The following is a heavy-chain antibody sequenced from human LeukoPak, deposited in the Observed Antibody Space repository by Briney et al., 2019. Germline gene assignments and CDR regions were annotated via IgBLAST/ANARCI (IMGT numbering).Heavy chain of an antibody. CDR1: GFTFSSYA. J-gene: IGHJ6*02. D-gene: IGHD3-9*01. Sequence: PGGSLRLSCAASGFTFSSYAMSWVRQAPGKGLEWVSAISGSGGSTYYADSVKGRFTISRDNSKNTLYLQMNSLRAEDTAVYYCAKGGPMDDILTGYLMEPAYYYYGMDVWGQGTTVTVSS. CDR2: ISGSGGST. V-gene: IGHV3-23*01. CDR3: AKGGPMDDILTGYLMEPAYYYYGMDV.